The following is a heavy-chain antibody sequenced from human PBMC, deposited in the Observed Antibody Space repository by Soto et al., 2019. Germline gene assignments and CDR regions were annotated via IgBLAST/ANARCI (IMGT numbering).Heavy chain of an antibody. CDR3: AREVFGVVLLFDP. D-gene: IGHD3-3*01. Sequence: NPSETLSLTCTVSGGSISSGGYYWSWIRQHPGKGLEWIGYIYYGGSTYYNPSLKSRVTISVDTSKNQFSLKLSSVTAADTAVYYCAREVFGVVLLFDPWGQGTLVTVSS. J-gene: IGHJ5*02. CDR1: GGSISSGGYY. CDR2: IYYGGST. V-gene: IGHV4-31*03.